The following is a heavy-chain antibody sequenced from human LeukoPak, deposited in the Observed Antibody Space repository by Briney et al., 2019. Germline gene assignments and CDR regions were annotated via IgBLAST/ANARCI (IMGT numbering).Heavy chain of an antibody. V-gene: IGHV3-9*01. CDR2: ISWNSGSI. D-gene: IGHD3-9*01. CDR3: AKAGASDDILTGYNYFDY. J-gene: IGHJ4*02. CDR1: GFTFDDYA. Sequence: PGRSLRLSCAASGFTFDDYAMHWVRQAPGKGLEWVSGISWNSGSIGYADSVKGRFTISRDNAKNSLYLQMNSLRAEDTALYYCAKAGASDDILTGYNYFDYWGQGTLVTVSS.